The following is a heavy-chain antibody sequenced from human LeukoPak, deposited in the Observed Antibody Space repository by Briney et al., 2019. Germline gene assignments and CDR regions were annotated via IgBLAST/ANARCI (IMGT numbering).Heavy chain of an antibody. CDR1: GFTFSSYA. CDR2: ISGSGGST. V-gene: IGHV3-23*01. J-gene: IGHJ4*02. Sequence: GGSLRLSCAASGFTFSSYAMSWVRQAPGKGLEWVSAISGSGGSTYYADSVKGRFTISRDNTKNTLYLQMNSLRAEDTAVYYCAKDRGSQHWAFDYWGQGTLVTVSS. D-gene: IGHD1-26*01. CDR3: AKDRGSQHWAFDY.